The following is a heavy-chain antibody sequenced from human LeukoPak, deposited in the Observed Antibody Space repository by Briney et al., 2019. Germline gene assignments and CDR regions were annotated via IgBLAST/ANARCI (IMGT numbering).Heavy chain of an antibody. J-gene: IGHJ4*02. D-gene: IGHD3-16*01. CDR1: GFTFSSYW. CDR3: ARANMITFPGTFGY. V-gene: IGHV3-7*01. Sequence: SGGSLRLSCAASGFTFSSYWMSWVRQAPGKGLEWVANIKQDGSEKYYVDSVKGRFTISRDNAKNSLYLQMNSLRAEDTAVYYCARANMITFPGTFGYWGQGTLVTVPS. CDR2: IKQDGSEK.